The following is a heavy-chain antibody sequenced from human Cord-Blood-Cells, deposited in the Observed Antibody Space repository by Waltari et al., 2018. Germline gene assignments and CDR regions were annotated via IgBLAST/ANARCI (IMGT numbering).Heavy chain of an antibody. Sequence: VQLQESGPGLVKPSETLSLTCTVSGYSISSGYYWGWIRQPPGKGLEWIGSIYHSGSTYYNPSLKSRVTISVDTSKNQFSLKLSSVTAADTAVYYCARVGGFGSGSYYFDYWGQGTLVTVSS. CDR3: ARVGGFGSGSYYFDY. D-gene: IGHD3-10*01. CDR2: IYHSGST. J-gene: IGHJ4*02. V-gene: IGHV4-38-2*02. CDR1: GYSISSGYY.